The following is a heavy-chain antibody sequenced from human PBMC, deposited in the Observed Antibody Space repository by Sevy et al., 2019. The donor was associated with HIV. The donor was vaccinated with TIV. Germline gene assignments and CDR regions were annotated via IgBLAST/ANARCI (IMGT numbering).Heavy chain of an antibody. CDR3: ESTRYYYDSSGYYYYYYGMDV. D-gene: IGHD3-22*01. Sequence: SETLALTCTVSGGSISSSSYYWGWIRQPPGKGLEWIGSIYYSGSTYYNPSLKSRVTISVDTSKNQFSLKLSSVTAADTAVYYCESTRYYYDSSGYYYYYYGMDVWGQGTTVTVSS. J-gene: IGHJ6*02. V-gene: IGHV4-39*01. CDR2: IYYSGST. CDR1: GGSISSSSYY.